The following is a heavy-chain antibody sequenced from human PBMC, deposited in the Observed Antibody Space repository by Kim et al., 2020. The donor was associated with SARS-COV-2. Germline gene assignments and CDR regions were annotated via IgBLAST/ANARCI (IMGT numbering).Heavy chain of an antibody. Sequence: ASVKVSCKASGFNFTTYAIHWVRQAPGQRLEWMGWINAGSGNTRYSQKFQGRVSLTRDTSASTAYMELSSLRSEDTAAYFCARDGGTDYYDNSFDYWGQG. D-gene: IGHD3-22*01. CDR2: INAGSGNT. CDR1: GFNFTTYA. V-gene: IGHV1-3*01. J-gene: IGHJ4*02. CDR3: ARDGGTDYYDNSFDY.